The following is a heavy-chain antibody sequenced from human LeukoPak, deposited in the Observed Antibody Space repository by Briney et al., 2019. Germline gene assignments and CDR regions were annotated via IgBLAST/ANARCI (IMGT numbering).Heavy chain of an antibody. Sequence: GGSLRLSCAASGFTFSSYSMNWVRQAPGKGLEWVSSISSSSSYIYYADSVKGRFTISRDNAKNSLYLQMSSLRVEDTAVYYCARGPREIWFGESSYWGQGTLVTVSS. CDR3: ARGPREIWFGESSY. CDR2: ISSSSSYI. D-gene: IGHD3-10*01. J-gene: IGHJ4*02. CDR1: GFTFSSYS. V-gene: IGHV3-21*01.